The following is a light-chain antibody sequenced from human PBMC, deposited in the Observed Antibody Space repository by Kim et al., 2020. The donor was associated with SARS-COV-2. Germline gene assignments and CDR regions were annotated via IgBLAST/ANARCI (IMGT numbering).Light chain of an antibody. CDR1: IANIGRNP. V-gene: IGLV1-44*01. Sequence: QTLSMSLSRAIANIGRNPQNWYQQFPGRAARLLISKSKQRPSGVPDRFSGSKSGTPASLAISGLQSEDEADYHCAAWDDSVDGPWVFGGGTKRTVL. CDR3: AAWDDSVDGPWV. CDR2: KSK. J-gene: IGLJ3*02.